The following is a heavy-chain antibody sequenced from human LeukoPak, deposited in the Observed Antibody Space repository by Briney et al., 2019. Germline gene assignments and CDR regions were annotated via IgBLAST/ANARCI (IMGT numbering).Heavy chain of an antibody. CDR3: ARELWGFSSSRSFAY. J-gene: IGHJ4*02. Sequence: ASVKVSCKASGYSFTSNAMQWVRQAPGQGLEWMGWINTNSGNPAYAQGFTGRFVFSLDTSVSTAYLEISSLKAEDTAVYYCARELWGFSSSRSFAYWGQGTLVTVAS. D-gene: IGHD6-13*01. V-gene: IGHV7-4-1*02. CDR2: INTNSGNP. CDR1: GYSFTSNA.